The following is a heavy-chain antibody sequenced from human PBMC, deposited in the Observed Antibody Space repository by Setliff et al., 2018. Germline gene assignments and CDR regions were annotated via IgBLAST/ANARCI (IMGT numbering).Heavy chain of an antibody. Sequence: KPSETLSLTCTVSGGSISSSSYYWGWIRQPPGKGLEWIGSIYYSGSTYYNPSLKSRVTISVDTSKNQFSLKLSSVTAADTAVYYCARDLSTTVMTRSWYYFDYWGQGTLVTVSS. J-gene: IGHJ4*02. D-gene: IGHD4-17*01. CDR1: GGSISSSSYY. CDR3: ARDLSTTVMTRSWYYFDY. V-gene: IGHV4-39*07. CDR2: IYYSGST.